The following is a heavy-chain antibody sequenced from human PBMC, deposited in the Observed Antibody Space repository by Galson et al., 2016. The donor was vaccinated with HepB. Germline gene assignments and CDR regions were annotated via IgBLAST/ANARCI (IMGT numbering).Heavy chain of an antibody. D-gene: IGHD2-2*01. V-gene: IGHV4-31*03. Sequence: TLSLTCNVSGGSISVGHHYWSWIRQHPGKGLEWIGYIYYSGSTYYNPSLKSRLTLSVDTSKNQFSLKLRSVTAADPAVYYCARAVVKVLPTATALSYYYYMDVWGKGTTVTVSS. CDR2: IYYSGST. J-gene: IGHJ6*03. CDR3: ARAVVKVLPTATALSYYYYMDV. CDR1: GGSISVGHHY.